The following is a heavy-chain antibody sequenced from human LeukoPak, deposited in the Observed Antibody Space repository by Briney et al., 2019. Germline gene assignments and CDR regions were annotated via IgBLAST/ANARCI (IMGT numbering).Heavy chain of an antibody. Sequence: SETLSLTCAVYGGSFSGYYWSWIRQPPGKGVEWIGEINHSGSTKYNPSLKRRATTSVDKTKHQSSLMLSSAPAADTAVYYCARGIAARRAFIGPWGHGTLVTVSS. CDR3: ARGIAARRAFIGP. CDR2: INHSGST. J-gene: IGHJ5*02. CDR1: GGSFSGYY. V-gene: IGHV4-34*01. D-gene: IGHD6-6*01.